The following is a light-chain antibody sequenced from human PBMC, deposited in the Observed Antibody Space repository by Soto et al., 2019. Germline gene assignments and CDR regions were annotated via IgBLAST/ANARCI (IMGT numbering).Light chain of an antibody. Sequence: DIQMTQSPSSVSACVRDRITITFRASQGISRWLAWYQQKPGKAPKLLIYAASSLQSGVPSRFSGSGSGTHFTLTISSLQHEDFATYYCQQANTFTLTFGQGTRLEIK. V-gene: IGKV1D-12*01. CDR3: QQANTFTLT. J-gene: IGKJ5*01. CDR2: AAS. CDR1: QGISRW.